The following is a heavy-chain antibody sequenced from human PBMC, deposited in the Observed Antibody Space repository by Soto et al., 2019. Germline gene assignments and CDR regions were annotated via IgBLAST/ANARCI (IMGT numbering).Heavy chain of an antibody. Sequence: SVKVSCKASGGTFSSYAISWVRQAPGQGLEWVGGIIPIFGTANYAQKFQGRVTITADESTSTAYMELSSLRSEDTAVYYCACRDRDHGGNSDYWDQGTLVTVSS. CDR1: GGTFSSYA. J-gene: IGHJ4*02. D-gene: IGHD4-17*01. CDR3: ACRDRDHGGNSDY. CDR2: IIPIFGTA. V-gene: IGHV1-69*13.